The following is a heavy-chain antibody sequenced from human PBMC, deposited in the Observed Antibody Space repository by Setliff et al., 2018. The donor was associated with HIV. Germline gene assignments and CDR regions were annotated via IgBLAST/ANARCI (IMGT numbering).Heavy chain of an antibody. CDR3: ARGRPNWNYGTGYYYMDV. CDR1: GGSISSRYY. V-gene: IGHV4-39*07. J-gene: IGHJ6*03. Sequence: SETLSLTCTVSGGSISSRYYWGWIRQPPGKGLEWIASIYFSGNTRYNPSLKSRVTISLDTSKNQFSLKLSSVTAADTAVYYCARGRPNWNYGTGYYYMDVWGKGTTVTVS. CDR2: IYFSGNT. D-gene: IGHD1-7*01.